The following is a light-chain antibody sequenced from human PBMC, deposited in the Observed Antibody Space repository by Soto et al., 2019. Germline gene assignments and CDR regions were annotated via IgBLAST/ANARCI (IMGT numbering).Light chain of an antibody. CDR1: SSNIGGGS. CDR2: QNN. CDR3: ATCDDSLNGYV. J-gene: IGLJ1*01. V-gene: IGLV1-44*01. Sequence: QSVLSQLPSASGIPGQRVTISCSGSSSNIGGGSVNWYQQRPGTAPKLLIHQNNHRPSAAPDRFSGSRSCSSASLAIRGLQSEDEGDYYCATCDDSLNGYVCGTGTKVTVL.